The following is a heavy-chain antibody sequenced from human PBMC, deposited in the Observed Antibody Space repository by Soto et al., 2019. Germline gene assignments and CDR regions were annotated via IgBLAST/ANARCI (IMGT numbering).Heavy chain of an antibody. J-gene: IGHJ5*02. CDR2: INAGNGNT. CDR1: GYTFTSYA. Sequence: ASVKVSCKASGYTFTSYAMHWVRQAPGQRLEWMGWINAGNGNTKYSQKFQGRVTITRDTSASTAYMELSSLRSEDTAVYYCARGHCSGGSCYNWFDPGGQGNLVTVSS. V-gene: IGHV1-3*01. CDR3: ARGHCSGGSCYNWFDP. D-gene: IGHD2-15*01.